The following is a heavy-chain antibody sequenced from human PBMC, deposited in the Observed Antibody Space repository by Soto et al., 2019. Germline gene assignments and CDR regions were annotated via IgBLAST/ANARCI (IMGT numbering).Heavy chain of an antibody. D-gene: IGHD4-17*01. Sequence: GGSLSLSCAASGFTFSLYELTWVSQAPGKGLECVAYITTSGSTKYYADSVKGRFTISRDNAKSSVYLQMNSLRAEDTAVYYCARDGYGDPYYYYGMDVWGPGTTGTVSS. J-gene: IGHJ6*02. CDR2: ITTSGSTK. CDR3: ARDGYGDPYYYYGMDV. CDR1: GFTFSLYE. V-gene: IGHV3-48*03.